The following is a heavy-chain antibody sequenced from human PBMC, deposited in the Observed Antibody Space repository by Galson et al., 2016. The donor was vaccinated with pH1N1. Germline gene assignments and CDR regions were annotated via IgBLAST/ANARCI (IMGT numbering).Heavy chain of an antibody. V-gene: IGHV3-30-3*01. CDR1: GFTFDTFA. Sequence: SLRLSCAASGFTFDTFAMHWVRQNPGKGLEWVAFISYNGHDQSYANSVKGRFTVSRDNSKNTLYLQMNSLRPDDTALYYCAREDWSYADTYYYGMDVWSQGTTVTVSS. J-gene: IGHJ6*02. CDR2: ISYNGHDQ. D-gene: IGHD3-16*01. CDR3: AREDWSYADTYYYGMDV.